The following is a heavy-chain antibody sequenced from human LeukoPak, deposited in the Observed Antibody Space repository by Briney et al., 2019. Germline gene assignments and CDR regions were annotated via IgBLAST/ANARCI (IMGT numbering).Heavy chain of an antibody. V-gene: IGHV4-34*01. CDR3: ARDRRGYSYQN. CDR2: INHSGST. D-gene: IGHD5-18*01. CDR1: GGSFSGYY. J-gene: IGHJ4*02. Sequence: PSETLSLTCAVYGGSFSGYYWSWIRQPPGKGLEWIGEINHSGSTNYNPSLKSRVTISVDTSKNQFSLKLSSVTAADTAVYYCARDRRGYSYQNWGQGTLVTVSS.